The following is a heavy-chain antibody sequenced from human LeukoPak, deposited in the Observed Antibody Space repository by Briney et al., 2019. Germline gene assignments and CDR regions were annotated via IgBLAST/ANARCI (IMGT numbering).Heavy chain of an antibody. V-gene: IGHV3-21*01. J-gene: IGHJ5*02. Sequence: GGSLRLSCAASGFTFSSSTMNWVRRAPGKGLEWVSSISSSSDYIYYADSVKGRFTISRDNAKNSLYLQMNSLRAEDTAVYYCVRIPNSANFPNWFDPWGQGTLVTVSS. D-gene: IGHD4/OR15-4a*01. CDR2: ISSSSDYI. CDR3: VRIPNSANFPNWFDP. CDR1: GFTFSSST.